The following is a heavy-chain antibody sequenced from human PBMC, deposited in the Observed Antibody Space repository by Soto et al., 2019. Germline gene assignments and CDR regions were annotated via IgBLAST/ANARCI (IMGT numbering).Heavy chain of an antibody. V-gene: IGHV3-72*01. CDR3: ADLKWSRSYLP. Sequence: GGSLRLSCAASGFTFSFCAMSWVRQAPGKGLEWVGRIKNDPKSYITDYAESVKGRFTISRDDSKNSLFLQMNGLTTEDTAIYYCADLKWSRSYLPWGQGTLVTVSS. J-gene: IGHJ1*01. CDR2: IKNDPKSYIT. D-gene: IGHD3-3*01. CDR1: GFTFSFCA.